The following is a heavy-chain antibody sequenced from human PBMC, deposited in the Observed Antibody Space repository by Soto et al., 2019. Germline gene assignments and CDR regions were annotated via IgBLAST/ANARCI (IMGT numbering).Heavy chain of an antibody. CDR2: ISYDGSNK. CDR3: GRDFRPVVAGTPPPPPHFQH. D-gene: IGHD6-19*01. J-gene: IGHJ1*01. Sequence: QVQLVESGGGVVQPGRSLRLSCAASGFTFSSYAMHWVRQAPGKGLEWVAVISYDGSNKYYADSVKGRFTISRDNSKKPLLLQMDSLGGEDPAVYYCGRDFRPVVAGTPPPPPHFQHWGQGTLVTVSS. CDR1: GFTFSSYA. V-gene: IGHV3-30-3*01.